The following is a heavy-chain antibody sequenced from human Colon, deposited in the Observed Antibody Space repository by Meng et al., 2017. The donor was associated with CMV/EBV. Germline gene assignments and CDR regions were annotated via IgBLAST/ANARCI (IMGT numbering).Heavy chain of an antibody. J-gene: IGHJ4*02. CDR1: GYSFSTYN. Sequence: KSSGYSFSTYNINWVRQAPGQRLEWMGYITPKTGHPTYVQGFTGRFVFSLDTSVSTAYLQISSLKPDDTALYYCATGSLVAHSKAYWGQGTLVTVSS. D-gene: IGHD2-15*01. V-gene: IGHV7-4-1*02. CDR3: ATGSLVAHSKAY. CDR2: ITPKTGHP.